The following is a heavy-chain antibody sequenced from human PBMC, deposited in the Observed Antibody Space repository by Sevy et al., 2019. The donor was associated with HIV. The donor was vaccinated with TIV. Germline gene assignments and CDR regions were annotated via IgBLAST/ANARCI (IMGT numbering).Heavy chain of an antibody. D-gene: IGHD6-13*01. CDR2: IYYSGST. V-gene: IGHV4-59*01. Sequence: SETLSLTCTVSGGSISSYYWSWIRQPPGKGLEWIGYIYYSGSTNYNPSLKSRVTISVDTSKSQFSLKLSSVTAADTAVDYCARERQLVLDYWGQGTLVTVSS. CDR1: GGSISSYY. J-gene: IGHJ4*02. CDR3: ARERQLVLDY.